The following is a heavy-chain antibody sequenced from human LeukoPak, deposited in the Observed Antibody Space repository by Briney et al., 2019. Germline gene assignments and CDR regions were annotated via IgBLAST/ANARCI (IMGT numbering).Heavy chain of an antibody. CDR2: ISAYNGNT. V-gene: IGHV1-18*01. Sequence: EASVKVSCKASGYTFTSYGISWVRQAPGQGLEWMGWISAYNGNTNYAQKLQGRVTMTTDTSTSTAYMELRSLRSDDTAVYYCARVAIFPFTAKWELSSYYFDYWGQGTLVTVSS. CDR3: ARVAIFPFTAKWELSSYYFDY. J-gene: IGHJ4*02. D-gene: IGHD1-26*01. CDR1: GYTFTSYG.